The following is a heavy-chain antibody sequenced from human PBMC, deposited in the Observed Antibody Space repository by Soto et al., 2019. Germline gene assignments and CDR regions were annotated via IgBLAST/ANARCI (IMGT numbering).Heavy chain of an antibody. Sequence: ASVKVSCKASGYTFTGYYMHWVRQAPGQGLEWMGWINPNSGGTNYAQKFQGWVTMTRDTSISTAYMELSRLRSDDTAVYYCARPAGGYDESFDYWGQGTLVTVSS. CDR1: GYTFTGYY. CDR2: INPNSGGT. V-gene: IGHV1-2*04. CDR3: ARPAGGYDESFDY. D-gene: IGHD5-12*01. J-gene: IGHJ4*02.